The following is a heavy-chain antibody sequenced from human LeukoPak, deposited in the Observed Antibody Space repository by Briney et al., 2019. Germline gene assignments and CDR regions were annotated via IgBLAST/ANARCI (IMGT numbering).Heavy chain of an antibody. CDR1: GFTFSSYW. CDR3: ARDRWGYSYGGD. J-gene: IGHJ4*02. V-gene: IGHV3-7*01. D-gene: IGHD5-18*01. Sequence: GGSLRLSCVASGFTFSSYWMSWVRQAPGKGLEWVANIKQDGSEKYYVDSVKGRFTISRDNAKNSLYLQMNSLRADDTAVYYCARDRWGYSYGGDWGQGTLVTVSS. CDR2: IKQDGSEK.